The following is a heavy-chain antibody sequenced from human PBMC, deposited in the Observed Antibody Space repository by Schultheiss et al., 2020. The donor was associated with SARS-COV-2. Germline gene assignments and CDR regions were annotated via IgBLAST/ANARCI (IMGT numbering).Heavy chain of an antibody. CDR2: LHHSGNT. CDR1: GGSISSYY. J-gene: IGHJ4*02. CDR3: CRVVPEGGNDY. Sequence: SETLSLTCTVSGGSISSYYWGWIRQSPAKGLEWIATLHHSGNTYYNPSLKSRVTISADTSKNQLSLKLSSVTAADTAVYYCCRVVPEGGNDYWGQGTLVTVSS. V-gene: IGHV4-59*04. D-gene: IGHD3-3*01.